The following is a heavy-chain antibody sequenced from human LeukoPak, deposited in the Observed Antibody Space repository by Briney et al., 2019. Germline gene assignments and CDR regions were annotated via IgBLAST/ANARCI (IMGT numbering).Heavy chain of an antibody. CDR1: GLTFSSYA. J-gene: IGHJ4*02. Sequence: GSLRLSCAASGLTFSSYAMHWVRQAPGKGLEWVAVISYDGSNKYYADSVKGRFTISRDNSKNTLYLQMNSLRAEDTAVYYCARDARAYSGSYWGYFDYWGQGTLVTVSS. D-gene: IGHD1-26*01. CDR3: ARDARAYSGSYWGYFDY. CDR2: ISYDGSNK. V-gene: IGHV3-30*04.